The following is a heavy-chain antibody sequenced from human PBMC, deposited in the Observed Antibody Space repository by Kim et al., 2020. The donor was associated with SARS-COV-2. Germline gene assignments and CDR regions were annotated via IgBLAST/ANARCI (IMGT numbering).Heavy chain of an antibody. CDR2: IKRNLDGGTT. CDR1: GFTFSNAW. CDR3: TTDCRSTNCFGDGAFDV. V-gene: IGHV3-15*01. Sequence: GGSLRLSCAASGFTFSNAWMSWVRQAPGKGLEWVGRIKRNLDGGTTDYAAPVKGRFTISRDDSKNTLYLQVNSLKTEDTAMYYCTTDCRSTNCFGDGAFDVWGQGTWVTVSS. J-gene: IGHJ3*01. D-gene: IGHD2-2*01.